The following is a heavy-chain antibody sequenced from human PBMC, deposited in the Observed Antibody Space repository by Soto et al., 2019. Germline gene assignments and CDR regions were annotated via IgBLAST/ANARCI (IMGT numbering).Heavy chain of an antibody. CDR3: AREGKFREARPYYYYGMDV. CDR1: GFTFSSYW. D-gene: IGHD6-6*01. CDR2: IKQDGSEK. V-gene: IGHV3-7*01. J-gene: IGHJ6*02. Sequence: EVQLVESGGGLVQPGGSLRLSCAASGFTFSSYWMSWVRQAPGKGLEWVANIKQDGSEKYYVDSVKGRFPISRDNAKRPLYLQMKSLRAEDTAVYYCAREGKFREARPYYYYGMDVWSQGTTVTVSS.